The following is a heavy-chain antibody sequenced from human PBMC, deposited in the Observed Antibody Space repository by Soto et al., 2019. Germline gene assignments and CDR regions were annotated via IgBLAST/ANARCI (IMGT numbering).Heavy chain of an antibody. CDR3: ARETKLRYFDWLRGSAFDI. V-gene: IGHV4-34*01. CDR2: INHSGST. J-gene: IGHJ3*02. Sequence: SETLSLTCAVYGGSFSGYYWSWIRQPPGKGLEWIGEINHSGSTNYNPSLKSRVTISVDTSKNQFSLKLSSVTAADTAVYYCARETKLRYFDWLRGSAFDIWGQGTMVTVSS. CDR1: GGSFSGYY. D-gene: IGHD3-9*01.